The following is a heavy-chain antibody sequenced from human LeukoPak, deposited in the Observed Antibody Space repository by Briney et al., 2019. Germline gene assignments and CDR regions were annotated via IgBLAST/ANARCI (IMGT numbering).Heavy chain of an antibody. J-gene: IGHJ4*02. D-gene: IGHD6-19*01. Sequence: GRSLRLSCAASGFTLSSYAMHWVRQAPGKGLEWVAVISYDGSNKYYADSVKGRFTISRDNSKNTLYLQMNSLRAEDSAVYYCAKDQRIRVADRFDYWGQGTLVTVSS. CDR1: GFTLSSYA. V-gene: IGHV3-30-3*01. CDR2: ISYDGSNK. CDR3: AKDQRIRVADRFDY.